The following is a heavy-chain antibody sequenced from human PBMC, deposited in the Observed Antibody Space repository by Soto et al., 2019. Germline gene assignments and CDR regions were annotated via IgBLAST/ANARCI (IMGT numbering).Heavy chain of an antibody. CDR3: AQCLLGVNYYYGMDV. D-gene: IGHD3-16*01. Sequence: QVQLVQSGAEVKKPGSSVKVSCKASGGTFSSYAINWVRQAPGQGLEWMGGIIPIFATADYAQKFPGRVTLTADESTSTAYMELTSLRSEDTAVYYCAQCLLGVNYYYGMDVWGQGTTVTVSS. J-gene: IGHJ6*02. CDR1: GGTFSSYA. V-gene: IGHV1-69*12. CDR2: IIPIFATA.